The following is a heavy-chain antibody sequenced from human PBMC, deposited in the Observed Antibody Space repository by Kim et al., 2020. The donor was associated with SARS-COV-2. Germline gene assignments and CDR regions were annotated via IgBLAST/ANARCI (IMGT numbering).Heavy chain of an antibody. Sequence: GGSLRLSCAASGFTVSSTYMSWVRQAPGKGLEWVSVIYTAGTTLYADSVQGRFTNSRDNSKNTLYLQMNSLRAEDTAVYYCARAAQGYRRDGDHWGPG. CDR2: IYTAGTT. CDR1: GFTVSSTY. J-gene: IGHJ4*02. D-gene: IGHD3-16*02. CDR3: ARAAQGYRRDGDH. V-gene: IGHV3-66*01.